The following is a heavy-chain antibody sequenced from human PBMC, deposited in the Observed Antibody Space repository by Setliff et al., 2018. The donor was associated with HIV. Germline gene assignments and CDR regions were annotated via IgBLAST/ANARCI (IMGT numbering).Heavy chain of an antibody. CDR1: GFTFGDYP. D-gene: IGHD4-17*01. CDR3: TRGGRPTDEYVWFDP. CDR2: IRTKAYGGTT. J-gene: IGHJ5*02. Sequence: GGSLRLSCTTSGFTFGDYPMGWFRQAPGKGLEWVSFIRTKAYGGTTEYAASVEGRFRISRDDSKSIVYLQMNSLRTEDTAVYYCTRGGRPTDEYVWFDPWGQGTLVTVSS. V-gene: IGHV3-49*03.